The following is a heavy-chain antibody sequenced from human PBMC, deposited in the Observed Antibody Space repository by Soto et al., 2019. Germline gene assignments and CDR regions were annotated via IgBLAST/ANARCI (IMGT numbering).Heavy chain of an antibody. CDR3: ARDYLFDDNGLDH. CDR1: GFSFRTHG. V-gene: IGHV3-33*01. J-gene: IGHJ5*02. D-gene: IGHD3-16*02. CDR2: IVNDGSEQ. Sequence: QVQLVESGGGVVRPGGSLRLSCTATGFSFRTHGMHWVRQAPGKGLEWVAVIVNDGSEQGHADSVEGRFTISRDNDRNILDLQMNNLRAEDTARYYCARDYLFDDNGLDHWGQGTLVTVSS.